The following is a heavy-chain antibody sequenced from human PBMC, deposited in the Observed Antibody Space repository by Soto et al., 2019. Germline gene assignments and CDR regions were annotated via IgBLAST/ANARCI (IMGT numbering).Heavy chain of an antibody. J-gene: IGHJ6*02. Sequence: ASVKVSCKASGYTFTGYYMHWVRRAPGQGLEWMGWINPNSGGTNYAQKFQGRVTMTRDTSISTAYMELSRLRSDDTAVYYCARGVSFWSGSVSHYYGMDVWGQGTTVTVSS. CDR2: INPNSGGT. D-gene: IGHD3-3*01. V-gene: IGHV1-2*02. CDR3: ARGVSFWSGSVSHYYGMDV. CDR1: GYTFTGYY.